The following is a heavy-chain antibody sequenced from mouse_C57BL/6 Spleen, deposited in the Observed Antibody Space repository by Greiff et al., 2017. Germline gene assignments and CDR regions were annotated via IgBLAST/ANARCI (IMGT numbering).Heavy chain of an antibody. CDR2: FYPGSGSI. CDR3: ARREEGTGTLDY. J-gene: IGHJ2*01. V-gene: IGHV1-62-2*01. D-gene: IGHD4-1*01. Sequence: QVQLQQSGAELVKPGASVKLSCKASGYTFTEYTIHWVKQRSGQGLEWIGWFYPGSGSIKYNEKFKDKATLTADKSYSTVYMELSRLTSEDSAVYVCARREEGTGTLDYWGQGTTLTVSS. CDR1: GYTFTEYT.